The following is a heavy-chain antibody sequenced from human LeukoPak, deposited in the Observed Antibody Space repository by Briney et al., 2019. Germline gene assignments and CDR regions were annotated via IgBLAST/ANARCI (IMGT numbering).Heavy chain of an antibody. D-gene: IGHD3-10*01. Sequence: PSETLSLTCTVSGGSISSYYWSWIRQPPGKGLEWIGYIYYNGSTNYNPSLKSRVTISVDTSKNQFSLKLSSVTAADTAVYYCARGLWFGELSEQNWFDPWGQGTLVTVSS. CDR3: ARGLWFGELSEQNWFDP. CDR1: GGSISSYY. J-gene: IGHJ5*02. CDR2: IYYNGST. V-gene: IGHV4-59*01.